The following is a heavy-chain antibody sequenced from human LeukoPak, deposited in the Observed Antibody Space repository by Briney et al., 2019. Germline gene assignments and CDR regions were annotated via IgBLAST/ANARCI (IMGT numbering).Heavy chain of an antibody. V-gene: IGHV3-33*01. J-gene: IGHJ4*02. Sequence: GGSLRLSCTASGFSFSSYGIHWVRQTPGKGLEWVELVSYDGSNKDYTDSVKGRFTISRDNSKNTVYLQINSLRAEDTAVYYCAREMGSIYFDYWGQGTLVTVSS. CDR1: GFSFSSYG. D-gene: IGHD3-10*01. CDR3: AREMGSIYFDY. CDR2: VSYDGSNK.